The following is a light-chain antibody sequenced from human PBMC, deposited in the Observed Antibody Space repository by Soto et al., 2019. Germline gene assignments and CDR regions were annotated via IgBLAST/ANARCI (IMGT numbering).Light chain of an antibody. CDR2: EAS. J-gene: IGKJ1*01. Sequence: TQSPATLSVFPGEKATLSCGASQSVNIWLTWYQQRPGKAPKLLIYEASNLESGVSSRFSGRGSGTEFTLTISGLQPDDFATYYCQQYITYPTFGQGTKVDIK. CDR3: QQYITYPT. CDR1: QSVNIW. V-gene: IGKV1-5*03.